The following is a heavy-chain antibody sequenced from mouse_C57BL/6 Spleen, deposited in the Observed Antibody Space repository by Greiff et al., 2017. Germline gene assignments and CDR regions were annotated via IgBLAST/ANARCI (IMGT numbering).Heavy chain of an antibody. Sequence: VQLQQSGPELVKPGASVKISCKASGYAFSSSWMNWVKQRPGKGLEWIGRIYPGDGDTNYNGKFKGKATLTADKSSSTAYMQLSSLTSEDSAVYFCARLTSDYFDYWGQGTTLTVSS. CDR2: IYPGDGDT. D-gene: IGHD3-1*01. V-gene: IGHV1-82*01. J-gene: IGHJ2*01. CDR3: ARLTSDYFDY. CDR1: GYAFSSSW.